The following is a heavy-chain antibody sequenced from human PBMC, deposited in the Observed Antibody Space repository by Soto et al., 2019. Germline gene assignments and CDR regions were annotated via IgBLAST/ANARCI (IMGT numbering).Heavy chain of an antibody. V-gene: IGHV4-4*02. J-gene: IGHJ5*02. CDR2: IFQSGST. D-gene: IGHD6-19*01. Sequence: SSETLSLTCGVSGGTIRSPDWWTWVRQPPGKGLEWIGEIFQSGSTNYTPSLESRVTISVDKSKNQFSMTLTSVTAADTAVYFCARGRGRYSSGWSWFDPWG. CDR3: ARGRGRYSSGWSWFDP. CDR1: GGTIRSPDW.